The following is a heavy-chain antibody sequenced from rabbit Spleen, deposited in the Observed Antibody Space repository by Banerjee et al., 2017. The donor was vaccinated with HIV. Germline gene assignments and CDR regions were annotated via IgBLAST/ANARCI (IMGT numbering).Heavy chain of an antibody. CDR1: GFSFSSSDY. D-gene: IGHD8-1*01. Sequence: QSLEESGGDLVKPGASLTLTCTASGFSFSSSDYMCWVRQAPGKGLEWIACIYAGSTGSTYSATWAKGRFTISKTASTTVTLQMTSLTAADTATYFCARDAGTSFSTYGMDLWGPGTLVTVS. J-gene: IGHJ6*01. CDR2: IYAGSTGST. CDR3: ARDAGTSFSTYGMDL. V-gene: IGHV1S40*01.